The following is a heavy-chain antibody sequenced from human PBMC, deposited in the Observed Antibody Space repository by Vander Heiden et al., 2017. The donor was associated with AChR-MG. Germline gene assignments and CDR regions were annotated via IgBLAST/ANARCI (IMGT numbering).Heavy chain of an antibody. J-gene: IGHJ4*02. CDR2: IYYSGGT. CDR3: ARADFGGTTAVAGGFDY. CDR1: GGSISSGGYY. Sequence: QVQLQESGPGLVKPSQTLSLTCTVSGGSISSGGYYWSWIRQHPGKGMEWIGYIYYSGGTYYNPSLKSRVTISVDTSKNQFSLKLSSVTAADTAVYYCARADFGGTTAVAGGFDYWGQGTLVTVSS. V-gene: IGHV4-31*03. D-gene: IGHD4-17*01.